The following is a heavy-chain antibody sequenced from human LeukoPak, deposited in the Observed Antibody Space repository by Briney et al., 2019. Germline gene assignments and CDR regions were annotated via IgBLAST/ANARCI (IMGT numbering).Heavy chain of an antibody. D-gene: IGHD2-15*01. Sequence: SETLSLTCTVSGGSISSYYWSWIRQPPGRGLEWIGYIYYSGSANYNPSLKSRVTISVDTSKNQFSLKLSSVTAADTAVYYCARVVAAKYYSDYWGQGTLVTVSS. J-gene: IGHJ4*02. V-gene: IGHV4-59*01. CDR1: GGSISSYY. CDR2: IYYSGSA. CDR3: ARVVAAKYYSDY.